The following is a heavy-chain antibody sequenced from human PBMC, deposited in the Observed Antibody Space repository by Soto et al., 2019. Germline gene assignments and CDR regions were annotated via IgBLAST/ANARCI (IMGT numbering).Heavy chain of an antibody. Sequence: GGSLRLSCAASGFTFSSYAMSWVRQAPGKGLEWVSAISGSGGSTYYADSVKGRFTISRDNSKNTLYLQMNSLRAEDTAVYYCAKDIGGVKMGWLPYYFDYWGQGTLVTVSS. J-gene: IGHJ4*02. CDR1: GFTFSSYA. CDR2: ISGSGGST. D-gene: IGHD5-12*01. V-gene: IGHV3-23*01. CDR3: AKDIGGVKMGWLPYYFDY.